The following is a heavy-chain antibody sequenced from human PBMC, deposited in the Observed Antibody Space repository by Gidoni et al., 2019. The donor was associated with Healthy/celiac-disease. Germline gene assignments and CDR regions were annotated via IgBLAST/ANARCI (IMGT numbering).Heavy chain of an antibody. J-gene: IGHJ4*02. CDR1: GFNFGAYA. V-gene: IGHV3-49*03. Sequence: EVQLVESGGGLVQPGRSLRLSCTASGFNFGAYAMSWFRQAPGKGLEWVGFIRSKAYGGTTEYAASVKGRFTISRDDSKSIAYLQMNSLKTEDTAGYYCTRDDTYYYDSSGYYPSGVFDYWGQGTLVTVSS. D-gene: IGHD3-22*01. CDR2: IRSKAYGGTT. CDR3: TRDDTYYYDSSGYYPSGVFDY.